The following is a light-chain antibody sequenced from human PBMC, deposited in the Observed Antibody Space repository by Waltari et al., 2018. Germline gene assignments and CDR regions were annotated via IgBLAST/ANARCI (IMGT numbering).Light chain of an antibody. J-gene: IGLJ2*01. V-gene: IGLV1-40*01. CDR1: TSNIGAGYD. CDR3: QSYDTTLSVV. CDR2: GTN. Sequence: QSVLTQPPSVSGAPGQRVSISCTGSTSNIGAGYDVHWYQQGPGKAPKLIIYGTNTRPLGVPARFVGAQYGTSASLAIIGLQAEDEGDYYFQSYDTTLSVVFGGGTKLTVL.